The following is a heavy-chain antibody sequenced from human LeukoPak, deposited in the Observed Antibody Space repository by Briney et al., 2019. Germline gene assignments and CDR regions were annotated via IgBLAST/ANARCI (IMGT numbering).Heavy chain of an antibody. V-gene: IGHV3-7*01. Sequence: GGSLRLSCAASGFTFSSYWMSWVRQAPGKGLEWVANIKEDGNEKYYVDSVKGRFTISRENAKNSLYLQMNSLRVEDTAVYYCARVEYSSSWLYDYWGQGTLVTVSS. D-gene: IGHD6-13*01. CDR1: GFTFSSYW. CDR3: ARVEYSSSWLYDY. J-gene: IGHJ4*02. CDR2: IKEDGNEK.